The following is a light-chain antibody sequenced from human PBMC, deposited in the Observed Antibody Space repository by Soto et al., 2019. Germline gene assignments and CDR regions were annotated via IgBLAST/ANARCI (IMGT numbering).Light chain of an antibody. CDR3: QQSYNIPLT. Sequence: DIQMTQSPSSLSASVGDRVTITCRATQSISRSLNWYQQKSGKAPNLLIYGSSLLQSGVPSRFSGSGSGTNFTLTISSLQPEDFATYYCQQSYNIPLTFGGGTKVDIK. CDR2: GSS. CDR1: QSISRS. J-gene: IGKJ4*01. V-gene: IGKV1-39*01.